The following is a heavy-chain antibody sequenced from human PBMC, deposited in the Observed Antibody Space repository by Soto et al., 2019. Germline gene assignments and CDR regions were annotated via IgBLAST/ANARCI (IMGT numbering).Heavy chain of an antibody. CDR3: ARGQVGAAQH. V-gene: IGHV4-30-2*01. CDR1: GGSISSGGYS. Sequence: QLQLQESGSGLVKPSQTLSLTCAVSGGSISSGGYSWSWIRQPPGKGLEWIGYIYHSGSTYYNPSIKTRVTLSLHRSKTQFLLKVSSVTAAGTAVYYCARGQVGAAQHWGQGTLVTVSS. J-gene: IGHJ4*02. D-gene: IGHD2-15*01. CDR2: IYHSGST.